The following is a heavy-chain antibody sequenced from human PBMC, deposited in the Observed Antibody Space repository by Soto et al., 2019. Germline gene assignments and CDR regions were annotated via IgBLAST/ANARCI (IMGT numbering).Heavy chain of an antibody. J-gene: IGHJ6*02. Sequence: ESGGGLVKPGGSLRLSCAASGFTFSSYSMNWVRQAPGKGLEWVSSISSSSSYIYYADSVKGRFTISRDNAKNSLYLQMNSLRAEDTAVYYCARDRGAYYYDSSGYYPYYYYGMDVWGQGTTVTVSS. CDR1: GFTFSSYS. CDR2: ISSSSSYI. V-gene: IGHV3-21*01. D-gene: IGHD3-22*01. CDR3: ARDRGAYYYDSSGYYPYYYYGMDV.